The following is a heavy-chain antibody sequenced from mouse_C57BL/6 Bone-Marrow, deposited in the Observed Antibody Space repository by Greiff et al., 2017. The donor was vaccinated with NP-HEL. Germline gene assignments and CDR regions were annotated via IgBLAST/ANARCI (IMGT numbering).Heavy chain of an antibody. D-gene: IGHD1-1*01. V-gene: IGHV1-55*01. CDR2: IYPGSGST. CDR3: ARGDYYGSSYKDFDY. CDR1: GYTFTSYW. J-gene: IGHJ2*01. Sequence: QVQLQQPGAELVKPGASVKMSCKASGYTFTSYWITWVKQRPGQGLEWIGDIYPGSGSTNYNEKFKSKATLTVDTSSSTAYMQLSSLTSEDSAVYYCARGDYYGSSYKDFDYWGQGTTLTVSS.